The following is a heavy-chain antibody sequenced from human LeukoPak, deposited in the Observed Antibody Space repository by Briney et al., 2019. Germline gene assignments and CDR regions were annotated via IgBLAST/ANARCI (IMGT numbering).Heavy chain of an antibody. J-gene: IGHJ6*03. CDR1: GYSFTSYW. D-gene: IGHD2-15*01. CDR3: ASLGYCSGGSCYSDYYYMDV. CDR2: IYPGDPDT. Sequence: GESLKISCKGSGYSFTSYWIGWVRQMPGKGLEWMGIIYPGDPDTRYSPSFQGQVTISADKSISTAYLQWSSLKASDTAMYYCASLGYCSGGSCYSDYYYMDVWGKGTTVTVSS. V-gene: IGHV5-51*01.